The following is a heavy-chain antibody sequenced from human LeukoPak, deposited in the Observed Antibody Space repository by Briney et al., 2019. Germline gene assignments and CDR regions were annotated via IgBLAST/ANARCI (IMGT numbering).Heavy chain of an antibody. CDR2: IVVGSGNT. Sequence: SVRVSCKASGFTFRSSAMQWVRQARGQRLEWIGWIVVGSGNTNYAQKFQERVTITRDMSTSTAYMELSSLRSEDTAVYYCAADWGESGGASWGQGTLVTVSS. D-gene: IGHD3-16*01. V-gene: IGHV1-58*02. CDR3: AADWGESGGAS. CDR1: GFTFRSSA. J-gene: IGHJ5*02.